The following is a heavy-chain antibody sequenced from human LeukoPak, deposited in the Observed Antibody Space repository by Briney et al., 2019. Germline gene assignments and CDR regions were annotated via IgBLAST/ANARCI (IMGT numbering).Heavy chain of an antibody. Sequence: GGSLRLSCAASGFTFSSYDMHWVRQRTGKGLEWVSGIGSIGDTYYPGSVKGRFTISRENAKNSLYLQMNSLRAGDTAVYFCARGLVEAFDSWGQGTLVTVSS. CDR1: GFTFSSYD. J-gene: IGHJ4*02. CDR3: ARGLVEAFDS. CDR2: IGSIGDT. D-gene: IGHD1-26*01. V-gene: IGHV3-13*01.